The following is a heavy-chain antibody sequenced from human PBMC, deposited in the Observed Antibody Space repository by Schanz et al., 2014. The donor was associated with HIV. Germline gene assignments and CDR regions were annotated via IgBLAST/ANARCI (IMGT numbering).Heavy chain of an antibody. CDR2: MNPASGNT. CDR3: VRGGSGGARFPFDY. CDR1: GGAFRIYA. Sequence: QVPLVQSGAEVKKPGSSVKVSCKTFGGAFRIYAMSWVRQAPGQGLEWMGWMNPASGNTGIAEKFLGRLSLTRFTSTGTTYMELDSLRSEDTAVYYCVRGGSGGARFPFDYWGQGTLVTVSS. D-gene: IGHD1-26*01. J-gene: IGHJ4*02. V-gene: IGHV1-8*02.